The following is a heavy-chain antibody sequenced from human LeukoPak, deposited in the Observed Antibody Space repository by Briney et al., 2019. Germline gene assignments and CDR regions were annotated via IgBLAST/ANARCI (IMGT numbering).Heavy chain of an antibody. CDR3: ARHQFPPNAFDI. D-gene: IGHD2-2*01. Sequence: PSETLSLTXAVSGYSISSGYHWGWIRQPPGKGLEWIGSIYHSGSTYYNPSLKSRVTISVDTSKNLFSLKVSSVTAADTAVYYCARHQFPPNAFDIWGRGTMVTVSS. V-gene: IGHV4-38-2*01. J-gene: IGHJ3*02. CDR2: IYHSGST. CDR1: GYSISSGYH.